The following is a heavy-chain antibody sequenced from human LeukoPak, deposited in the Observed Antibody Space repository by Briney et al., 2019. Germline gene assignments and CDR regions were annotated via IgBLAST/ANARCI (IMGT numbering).Heavy chain of an antibody. D-gene: IGHD6-19*01. Sequence: GESLRLSWAASVFTFSSYWMSWVRKAPWKGLEWVANIKQDGSEKHYVDSVKGRFTISRDNAKNSLYLQMNSLRAEDTAVYYCARKEQWLGFDYWGQGTLVTVSS. CDR2: IKQDGSEK. CDR1: VFTFSSYW. V-gene: IGHV3-7*03. CDR3: ARKEQWLGFDY. J-gene: IGHJ4*02.